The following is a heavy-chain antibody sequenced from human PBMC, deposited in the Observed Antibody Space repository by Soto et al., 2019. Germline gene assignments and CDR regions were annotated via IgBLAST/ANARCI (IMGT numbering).Heavy chain of an antibody. V-gene: IGHV4-30-2*01. J-gene: IGHJ2*01. CDR2: IYHSGST. D-gene: IGHD3-22*01. CDR3: ARESGSSRYDGGFYSQYWYFDL. CDR1: NGSVSSAAHS. Sequence: QLQLQESGSGLVKPSQTLSLTCTVSNGSVSSAAHSWTWIRQPPGKGLEWIGYIYHSGSTYYNPSLKSRLTISLDRSKNQFSLKLTSLTAADPAVYYCARESGSSRYDGGFYSQYWYFDLWGPATLVTVSS.